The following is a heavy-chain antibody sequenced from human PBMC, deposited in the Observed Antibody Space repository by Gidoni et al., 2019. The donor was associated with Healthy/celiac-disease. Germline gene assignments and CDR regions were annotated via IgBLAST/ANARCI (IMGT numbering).Heavy chain of an antibody. CDR2: ISYDGSNK. J-gene: IGHJ6*02. CDR1: GFTFRSYG. CDR3: AKDVAYYDFWSGYFYYYYYGMDV. D-gene: IGHD3-3*01. V-gene: IGHV3-30*18. Sequence: QVQLVESGGGVVQPGRSLRLSCAASGFTFRSYGMHWVRQAPGKGLEWVAVISYDGSNKYYADSVKGRFTISRDNSKNTLYLQMNSLRAEDTAVYYCAKDVAYYDFWSGYFYYYYYGMDVWGQGTTVTVSS.